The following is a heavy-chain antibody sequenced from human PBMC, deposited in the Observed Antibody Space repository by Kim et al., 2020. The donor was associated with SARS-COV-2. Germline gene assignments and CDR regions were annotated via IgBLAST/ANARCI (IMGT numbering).Heavy chain of an antibody. Sequence: SETLSLTCTVSGGSISSYYWSWIRQPPGKGLEWIGYIYYSGSTNYNPSLKSRVTISVDTSKNQFSLKLSSVAAADTAVYYCARFYDSSGYYAFDIWGQGTMVTVSS. CDR3: ARFYDSSGYYAFDI. J-gene: IGHJ3*02. D-gene: IGHD3-22*01. CDR2: IYYSGST. CDR1: GGSISSYY. V-gene: IGHV4-59*13.